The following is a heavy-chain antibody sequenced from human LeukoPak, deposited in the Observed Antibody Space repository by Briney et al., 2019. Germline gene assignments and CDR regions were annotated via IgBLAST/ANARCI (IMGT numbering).Heavy chain of an antibody. CDR1: GGSISSYY. Sequence: QSSETLSLTCTVSGGSISSYYWSWIRQPPRKGLEWIGYIYYSGSTNYNPSLKSRVTISVDTSKNQFSLKLSSVTAADTAVYYCASSFGEYFQHWGQGTLVTVSS. CDR2: IYYSGST. D-gene: IGHD3-10*01. J-gene: IGHJ1*01. V-gene: IGHV4-59*01. CDR3: ASSFGEYFQH.